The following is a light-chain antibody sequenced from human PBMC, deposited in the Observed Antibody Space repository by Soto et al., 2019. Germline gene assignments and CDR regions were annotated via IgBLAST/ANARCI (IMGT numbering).Light chain of an antibody. Sequence: QSVLTQPPSVSEAPRQRVSISCSGSSSNIGNHAVNWYQQLPGKAPKLLIYYDDLLPSGVSDRFSGSKSGASASLAISGLQSEDEADYYCGAWDDSLNGYVFGTGTKLTVL. CDR2: YDD. CDR1: SSNIGNHA. V-gene: IGLV1-36*01. J-gene: IGLJ1*01. CDR3: GAWDDSLNGYV.